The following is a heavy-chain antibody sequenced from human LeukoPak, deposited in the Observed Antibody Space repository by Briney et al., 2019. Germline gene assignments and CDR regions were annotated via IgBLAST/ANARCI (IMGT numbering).Heavy chain of an antibody. CDR2: ISGSGSTI. CDR3: ARVRSGYSHENYFDY. J-gene: IGHJ4*02. CDR1: GFTFSNFE. Sequence: PGGSLRLSCAASGFTFSNFEMNWVRQAPGKGLEWVSYISGSGSTIYYADSVKGRFTISRDKAKDSLYLQMNSVRAEDTAVYYCARVRSGYSHENYFDYWGQGTLVTGSS. V-gene: IGHV3-48*03. D-gene: IGHD5-18*01.